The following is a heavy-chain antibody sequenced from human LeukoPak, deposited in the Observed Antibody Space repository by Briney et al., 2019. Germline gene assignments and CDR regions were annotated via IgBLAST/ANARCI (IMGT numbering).Heavy chain of an antibody. CDR3: GRDFRDSLDY. J-gene: IGHJ4*02. Sequence: GASVKASCKASVYTFTGYYMLWVRQAPGQGLEWMGWINPDSGGTNFAQKFQGRVTMTRDTSISTAYMELSRLRSDDTAVYYCGRDFRDSLDYWGQGTLVTVSS. V-gene: IGHV1-2*02. CDR1: VYTFTGYY. CDR2: INPDSGGT.